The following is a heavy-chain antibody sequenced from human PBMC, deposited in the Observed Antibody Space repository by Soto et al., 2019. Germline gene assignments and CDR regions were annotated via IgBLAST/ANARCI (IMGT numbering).Heavy chain of an antibody. Sequence: SETLSLTCNVSGGSISSSSYYWGWIRQPPGKGLEWIGSFYYFGSTYYNPSLKSRVTISVDTSKSQFSLNLSSVTAADTAVYYCARLLVRIAAAGKDYYYGMDVWGKGNTVTVSS. CDR1: GGSISSSSYY. CDR2: FYYFGST. CDR3: ARLLVRIAAAGKDYYYGMDV. D-gene: IGHD6-13*01. V-gene: IGHV4-39*01. J-gene: IGHJ6*04.